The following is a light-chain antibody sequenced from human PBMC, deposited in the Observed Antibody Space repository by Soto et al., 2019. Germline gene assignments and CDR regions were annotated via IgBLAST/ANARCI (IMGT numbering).Light chain of an antibody. J-gene: IGLJ2*01. CDR2: TNS. V-gene: IGLV1-44*01. CDR1: RSNIGANT. CDR3: AAWDDSLNGLI. Sequence: QSVLTQPPSASGTPGQRVIIACSGSRSNIGANTVNWYQHVPGAAPTLLIYTNSLRPSGVPDRFSGSKSDTSASLAISGLQSDDEADYYCAAWDDSLNGLIFGGGTKVTVL.